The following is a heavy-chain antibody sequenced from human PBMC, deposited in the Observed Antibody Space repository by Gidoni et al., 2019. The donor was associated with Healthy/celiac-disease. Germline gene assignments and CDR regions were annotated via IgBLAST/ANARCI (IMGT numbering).Heavy chain of an antibody. CDR2: MSYDGSNE. V-gene: IGHV3-30-3*01. CDR1: GCTFSSYA. Sequence: QVQLVESGGGVVQPGRSLRLSGAASGCTFSSYAMHWVRPAPSKGREGVAVMSYDGSNEYSAYSVAGRFTSFRDNSKNTLYLQINSMIAEDTAVYSFSRGRLLYFDWLSLRFDYWGQGTLVTVSS. D-gene: IGHD3-9*01. J-gene: IGHJ4*02. CDR3: SRGRLLYFDWLSLRFDY.